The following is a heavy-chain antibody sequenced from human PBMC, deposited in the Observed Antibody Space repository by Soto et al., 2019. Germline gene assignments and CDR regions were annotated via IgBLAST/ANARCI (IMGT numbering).Heavy chain of an antibody. CDR1: GDSISSYY. J-gene: IGHJ4*01. V-gene: IGHV4-59*01. D-gene: IGHD3-22*01. CDR2: LYYGRSA. CDR3: GLRSMAVVPEY. Sequence: QVQLQESGPGLVKPSETLSLTCAVSGDSISSYYCMWIRQPPGKGLECIGYLYYGRSANYNPSLKRRLTSLAETSTNQCSLPLSSIAAAATAVEYCGLRSMAVVPEYWGQGTLVTVSS.